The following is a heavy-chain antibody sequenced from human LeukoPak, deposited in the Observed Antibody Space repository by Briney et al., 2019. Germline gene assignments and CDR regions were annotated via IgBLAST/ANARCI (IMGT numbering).Heavy chain of an antibody. CDR1: GFTVGDYA. Sequence: GGSLRLSCTASGFTVGDYAMSWFRQAPGKGLEWVGFIRSKAYGGTTEYAASVKGRFTISRDDSKSIAYLQMNSLKTEDTAVYYCTSPPTFDWLLGFDYWGQGTLVTVSS. D-gene: IGHD3-9*01. J-gene: IGHJ4*02. V-gene: IGHV3-49*03. CDR2: IRSKAYGGTT. CDR3: TSPPTFDWLLGFDY.